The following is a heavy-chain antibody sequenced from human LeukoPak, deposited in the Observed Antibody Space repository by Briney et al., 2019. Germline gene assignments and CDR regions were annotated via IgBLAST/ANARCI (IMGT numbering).Heavy chain of an antibody. J-gene: IGHJ1*01. CDR2: IYTSGST. CDR1: VGSFSSGSYY. D-gene: IGHD3-3*01. CDR3: ARCRDYNFWSGDWYFQH. V-gene: IGHV4-61*02. Sequence: PSETLSLTCTVSVGSFSSGSYYWSWIRQPAGKGLEWIGRIYTSGSTNYNPSLKSRVTISVDTSKNQFSLKLSSVTAADTAVYYCARCRDYNFWSGDWYFQHWGQGTLVTVSS.